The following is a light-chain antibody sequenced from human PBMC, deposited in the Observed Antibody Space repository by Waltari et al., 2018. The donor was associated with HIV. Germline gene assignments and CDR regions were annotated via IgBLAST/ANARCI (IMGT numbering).Light chain of an antibody. CDR1: DLGNKH. CDR3: HVWDGGSDHDV. Sequence: SYGVTQSPSLAVAPGETATIPCGGSDLGNKHVTWYVQKTGQVPTLVIYDTTFRPSGIPDRFSGSGSANTATLTIGRVEAEDEGDYYCHVWDGGSDHDVFGPGTQVTVL. V-gene: IGLV3-21*04. J-gene: IGLJ1*01. CDR2: DTT.